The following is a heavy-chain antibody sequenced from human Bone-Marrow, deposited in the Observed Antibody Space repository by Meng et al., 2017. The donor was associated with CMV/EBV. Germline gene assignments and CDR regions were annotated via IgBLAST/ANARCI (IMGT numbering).Heavy chain of an antibody. V-gene: IGHV3-30-3*01. J-gene: IGHJ4*02. D-gene: IGHD6-6*01. CDR1: GFTFSSYA. CDR2: ISYDGSNK. CDR3: AKDRRWGSYSSSIAFDY. Sequence: GESLKISCAASGFTFSSYAMHWVRQAPGKGLEWVAVISYDGSNKYYADSVKGRFTISRDNSKNTLYLQMNSLRAEDTAVYYCAKDRRWGSYSSSIAFDYWGQGTLVTVSS.